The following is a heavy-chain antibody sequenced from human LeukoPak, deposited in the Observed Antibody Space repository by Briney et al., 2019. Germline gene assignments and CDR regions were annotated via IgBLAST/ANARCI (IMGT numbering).Heavy chain of an antibody. CDR1: GYTFTNYY. D-gene: IGHD2-15*01. CDR3: ARGLDIAVVLTAKNWFDP. CDR2: INPSTGTT. J-gene: IGHJ5*02. Sequence: ASVKVSCKASGYTFTNYYMHWVRQAPGQGLEWMGIINPSTGTTGYAQKFQGRVTMTRDTFTSTVYMEVTSLRSDDTAVYYCARGLDIAVVLTAKNWFDPWGQGTLVTVSS. V-gene: IGHV1-46*01.